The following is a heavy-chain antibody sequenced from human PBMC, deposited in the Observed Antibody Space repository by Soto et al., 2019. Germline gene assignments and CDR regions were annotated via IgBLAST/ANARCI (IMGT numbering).Heavy chain of an antibody. V-gene: IGHV1-69*12. J-gene: IGHJ5*02. Sequence: QIQLVQSGAEVKKPGSSVKVSCKASGGTFSSYAINWVRQAPGQGLEWVGGIVAIFGTRNYAQQFQDRVTFTADESTTTAYMELNSLRSEDTAVYYCARSYGSGTYGSLDPWGQGILVTVSS. CDR1: GGTFSSYA. D-gene: IGHD3-10*01. CDR2: IVAIFGTR. CDR3: ARSYGSGTYGSLDP.